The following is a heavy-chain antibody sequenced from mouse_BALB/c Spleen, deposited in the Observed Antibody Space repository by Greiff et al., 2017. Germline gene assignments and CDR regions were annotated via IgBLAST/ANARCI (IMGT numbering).Heavy chain of an antibody. CDR3: ARERTGYYAMDY. Sequence: EVQGVESGGGLVKPGGSLKLSCAASGFTFSDYYMYWVRQTPEKRLEWVATISDGGSYTYYPDSVKGRFTISRDNAKNNLYLQMSSLKSEDTAMYYCARERTGYYAMDYWGQGTSVTVSS. J-gene: IGHJ4*01. CDR2: ISDGGSYT. CDR1: GFTFSDYY. V-gene: IGHV5-4*02.